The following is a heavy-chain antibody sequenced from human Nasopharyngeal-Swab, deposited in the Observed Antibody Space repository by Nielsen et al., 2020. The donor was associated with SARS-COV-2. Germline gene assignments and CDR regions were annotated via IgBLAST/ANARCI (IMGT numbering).Heavy chain of an antibody. CDR1: GFTFRDYW. CDR3: ARVGGRTSPMGS. Sequence: GESLKISCVASGFTFRDYWMSWVRQAPAKGPECVASIKQDGSEKNYVDSVKGRFTISRDNAKNSLFLQMDSLRTEDTAFYYCARVGGRTSPMGSWGQGTLVTVSS. D-gene: IGHD3-10*01. V-gene: IGHV3-7*01. J-gene: IGHJ4*02. CDR2: IKQDGSEK.